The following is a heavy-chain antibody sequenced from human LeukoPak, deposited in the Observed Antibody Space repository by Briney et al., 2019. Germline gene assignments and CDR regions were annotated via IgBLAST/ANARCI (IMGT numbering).Heavy chain of an antibody. D-gene: IGHD6-13*01. J-gene: IGHJ5*02. CDR1: GGTFSSYA. CDR3: ARVGCIAAAGSIRNWFDP. CDR2: IIPIFGTA. Sequence: SVKVSCKASGGTFSSYAISWVRQAPGQGLEWMGGIIPIFGTANYAQKFQGRVTITADESTSTAYMELSSLRSEDTAVYYCARVGCIAAAGSIRNWFDPWGQGTLVTVSS. V-gene: IGHV1-69*13.